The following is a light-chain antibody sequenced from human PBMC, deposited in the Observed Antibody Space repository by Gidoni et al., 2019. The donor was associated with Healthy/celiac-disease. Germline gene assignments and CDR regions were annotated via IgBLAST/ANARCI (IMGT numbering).Light chain of an antibody. CDR3: QQSYSTLWT. Sequence: DLKMTQSPSPLSASVGDRVTITCRASQSISSYLNWYQQKPGKAPKLLIYAASSLTRGVPSRFSGSGSGTDFTLTISSLQPEDFATYYCQQSYSTLWTFGQGTKLEIK. CDR1: QSISSY. J-gene: IGKJ1*01. V-gene: IGKV1-39*01. CDR2: AAS.